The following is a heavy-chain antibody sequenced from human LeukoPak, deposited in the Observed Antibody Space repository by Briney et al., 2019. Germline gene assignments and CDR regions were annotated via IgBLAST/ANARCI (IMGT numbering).Heavy chain of an antibody. D-gene: IGHD3-22*01. CDR1: GYTFTSYY. J-gene: IGHJ5*02. CDR2: INPNSGGT. V-gene: IGHV1-2*02. Sequence: ASVKVSCKAPGYTFTSYYIHWLRQAPGQGLEWMGWINPNSGGTNYAQKFQGRVTMTRDTSISTAYMELSRLRSDDTAVYYCARDLESYYYDSSGYLFDPWGQGTLVTVSS. CDR3: ARDLESYYYDSSGYLFDP.